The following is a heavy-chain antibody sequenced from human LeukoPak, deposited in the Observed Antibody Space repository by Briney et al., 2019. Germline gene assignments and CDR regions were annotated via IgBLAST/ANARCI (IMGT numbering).Heavy chain of an antibody. CDR2: VSYDGSNK. D-gene: IGHD4-23*01. Sequence: GRSLRLSCAASGFTFSSYAMHWVRQAPGKGPEWVAVVSYDGSNKYYADSVKGRFTISRDNSKNTLYLQMNSLRAEDTAVYYCASSGGNSDYYYYMDVWGKGTTVTISS. V-gene: IGHV3-30*03. CDR1: GFTFSSYA. J-gene: IGHJ6*03. CDR3: ASSGGNSDYYYYMDV.